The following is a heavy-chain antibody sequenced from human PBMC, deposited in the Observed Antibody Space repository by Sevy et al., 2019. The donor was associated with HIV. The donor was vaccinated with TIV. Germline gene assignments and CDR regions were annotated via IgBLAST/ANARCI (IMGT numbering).Heavy chain of an antibody. Sequence: GGSLRLSCAAAGFTFSRYGMHWARQAPGKGLEWVAVISSDGSDKEYAESVKGRFTVPRDNSKDTVYLQMNSLRLEDTAIYYCANSRGRYEGSSWLYYYYLMDVWGQGTTVTVSS. CDR2: ISSDGSDK. V-gene: IGHV3-30*18. J-gene: IGHJ6*02. D-gene: IGHD6-13*01. CDR3: ANSRGRYEGSSWLYYYYLMDV. CDR1: GFTFSRYG.